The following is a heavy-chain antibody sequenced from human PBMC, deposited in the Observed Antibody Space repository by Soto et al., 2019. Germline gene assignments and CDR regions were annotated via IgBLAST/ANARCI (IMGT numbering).Heavy chain of an antibody. D-gene: IGHD3-10*01. Sequence: SLRLPCAASGFSFHDAWVSWVRQVPGKGLEWVGRIKSKTAGGTTDYAAPVKGRFTISRDDSKNTLYLQMNSLKTEETAVYYCATDRFASPVDSWGQGTLVTVSS. V-gene: IGHV3-15*01. J-gene: IGHJ4*02. CDR3: ATDRFASPVDS. CDR2: IKSKTAGGTT. CDR1: GFSFHDAW.